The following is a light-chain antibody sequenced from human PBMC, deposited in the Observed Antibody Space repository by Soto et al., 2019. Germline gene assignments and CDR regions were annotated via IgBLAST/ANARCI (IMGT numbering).Light chain of an antibody. CDR2: AAS. J-gene: IGKJ1*01. CDR1: QSVSSSY. Sequence: EIVLTQSPGTLSLSPGERATLSCGASQSVSSSYLAWYQQKPGQTPRLLIYAASTRATGIPDRFSGSGSGADFTLTITRLEPEDFAVYYCHQYAAVPRTFGQGTKVDIK. CDR3: HQYAAVPRT. V-gene: IGKV3-20*01.